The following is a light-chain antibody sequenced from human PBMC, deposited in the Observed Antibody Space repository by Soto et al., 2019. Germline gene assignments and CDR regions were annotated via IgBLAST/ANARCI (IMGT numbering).Light chain of an antibody. Sequence: IRLTQSPTSLIASVGDRVTITCQASQYVAKQLNWYQQKPGEPPRLLISGASNLEPGVPARFSGSGSGADFTFISSDLQPEDVATYFGQQYDNIILSFGGGTKVEI. CDR1: QYVAKQ. CDR2: GAS. V-gene: IGKV1-33*01. J-gene: IGKJ4*01. CDR3: QQYDNIILS.